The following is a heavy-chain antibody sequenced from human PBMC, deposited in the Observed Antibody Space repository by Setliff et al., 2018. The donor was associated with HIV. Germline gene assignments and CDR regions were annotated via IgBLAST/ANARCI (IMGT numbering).Heavy chain of an antibody. J-gene: IGHJ4*01. CDR2: IYSGAGST. CDR1: GFTFSSYA. V-gene: IGHV3-23*03. CDR3: AKGGYCRGGSYPPYYFDY. D-gene: IGHD2-15*01. Sequence: GGSLRLSCAASGFTFSSYAMNWVRQAPGKGLEWVSLIYSGAGSTYYSDSAKGRFTISRDNSKDTLYLQLNSLRADDTAVYFCAKGGYCRGGSYPPYYFDYWGHGTLVTVSS.